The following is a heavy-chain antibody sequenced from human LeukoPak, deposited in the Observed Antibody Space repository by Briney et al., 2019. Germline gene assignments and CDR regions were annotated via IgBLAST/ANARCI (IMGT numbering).Heavy chain of an antibody. CDR1: GFTFSSYG. Sequence: GGSLRLSCAASGFTFSSYGMHWVRQAPGKGLEWVAFIRYDGSNKYYADSVKGRFTISRDNSKNTLYLQMNSLRVEDTAVYYCARDQYYYDSSGYFYDFWGQGTLVTVSS. CDR2: IRYDGSNK. V-gene: IGHV3-30*02. CDR3: ARDQYYYDSSGYFYDF. D-gene: IGHD3-22*01. J-gene: IGHJ4*02.